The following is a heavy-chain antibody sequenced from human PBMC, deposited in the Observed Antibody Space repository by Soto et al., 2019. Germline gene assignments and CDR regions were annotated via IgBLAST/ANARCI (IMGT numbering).Heavy chain of an antibody. V-gene: IGHV3-23*01. CDR3: AKVRPGFDY. CDR2: IGPGGGST. CDR1: GFTFSNYA. Sequence: EVQLLESGGGLVQPGGSLRLSCAASGFTFSNYAMTWVRQAPGKGLEWVSLIGPGGGSTYYADSVKGRFTISRDNSNTTLYLQMNSLSAEDTAVYYCAKVRPGFDYWGQGTLVTVSS. J-gene: IGHJ4*02.